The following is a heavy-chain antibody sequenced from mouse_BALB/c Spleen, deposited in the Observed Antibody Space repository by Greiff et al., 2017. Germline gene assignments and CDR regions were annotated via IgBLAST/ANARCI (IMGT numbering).Heavy chain of an antibody. Sequence: QVQLQQSGPELVKPGASVKISCKASGYAFSSYWMNWVKQRPGQGLEWIGRIYPGDGDTNYNGKFKGKATLTADKSSSTAYMQLSSRTSVDSAVYCCARTPWDGFAYWGQGTLVTVSA. D-gene: IGHD4-1*01. CDR1: GYAFSSYW. CDR2: IYPGDGDT. V-gene: IGHV1-82*01. J-gene: IGHJ3*01. CDR3: ARTPWDGFAY.